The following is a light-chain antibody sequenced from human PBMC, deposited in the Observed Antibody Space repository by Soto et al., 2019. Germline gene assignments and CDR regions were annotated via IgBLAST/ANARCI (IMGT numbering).Light chain of an antibody. V-gene: IGKV3-15*01. CDR2: GAS. J-gene: IGKJ2*01. CDR1: QSVNNN. CDR3: QQYNNWPYT. Sequence: EVVMTQSPETLSVSPGERATLSCRASQSVNNNLAWYQQKLGQAPRVLIYGASTRATGIPARFSGSGSGTEFTLTINSLQSEDYAVYFCQQYNNWPYTFGQGTKVDIK.